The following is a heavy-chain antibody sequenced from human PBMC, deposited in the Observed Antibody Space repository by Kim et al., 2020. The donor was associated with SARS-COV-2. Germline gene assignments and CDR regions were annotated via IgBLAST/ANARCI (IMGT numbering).Heavy chain of an antibody. CDR3: ARVFTELSIPARSTETYYGRRV. CDR2: IIPIFGTA. V-gene: IGHV1-69*13. D-gene: IGHD6-6*01. Sequence: SVKVSCKASGGTFSSYAISWVRQAPGQGLEWMGGIIPIFGTANYAQKFQGRVTITADESTSTAYMELSSLRSEDTAVYYCARVFTELSIPARSTETYYGRRVWGQGTTLTVSS. J-gene: IGHJ6*02. CDR1: GGTFSSYA.